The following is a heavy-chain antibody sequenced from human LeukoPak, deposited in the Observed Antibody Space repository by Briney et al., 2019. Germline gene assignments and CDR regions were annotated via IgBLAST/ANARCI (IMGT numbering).Heavy chain of an antibody. CDR1: GFTFSSYG. V-gene: IGHV3-33*06. CDR2: IWYDGSNK. Sequence: PGGSLRLSXAASGFTFSSYGMHWVRQAPGKGLEWVAVIWYDGSNKYYADSVKGRFTISRDNSKNTLYLQMNSLRAEDTAVYYCAKDLSGYSGYDLFDYWGQGTLVTVSS. D-gene: IGHD5-12*01. J-gene: IGHJ4*02. CDR3: AKDLSGYSGYDLFDY.